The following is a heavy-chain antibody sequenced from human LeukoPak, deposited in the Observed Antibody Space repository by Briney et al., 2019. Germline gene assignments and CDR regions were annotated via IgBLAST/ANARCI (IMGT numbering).Heavy chain of an antibody. CDR2: IYYSGST. V-gene: IGHV4-61*01. J-gene: IGHJ4*02. Sequence: SETLSLTCTVSGGSFSSGSYYWSWIRQPPGKGLEWLGYIYYSGSTNYNPSLKSRVTISVDTSKNQFSLKLSSVTAADTAVYYCASSHDSSGYYFIDGYWGQGTLVTVSS. CDR1: GGSFSSGSYY. CDR3: ASSHDSSGYYFIDGY. D-gene: IGHD3-22*01.